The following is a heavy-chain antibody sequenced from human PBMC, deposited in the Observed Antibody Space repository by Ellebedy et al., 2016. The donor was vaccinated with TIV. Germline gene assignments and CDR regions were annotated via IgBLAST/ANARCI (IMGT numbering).Heavy chain of an antibody. CDR3: ARRLRLMYSSGSFDY. CDR1: GYSFTSYG. V-gene: IGHV1-18*01. J-gene: IGHJ4*02. CDR2: ISAHNDNT. Sequence: AASVKVSCKASGYSFTSYGFSWVRQAPGQGLEWMGWISAHNDNTNYAQKFQGRVTMTTNLSTTTAYMELTSLRSDDTAMYYCARRLRLMYSSGSFDYWGQGTPVTVSS. D-gene: IGHD6-19*01.